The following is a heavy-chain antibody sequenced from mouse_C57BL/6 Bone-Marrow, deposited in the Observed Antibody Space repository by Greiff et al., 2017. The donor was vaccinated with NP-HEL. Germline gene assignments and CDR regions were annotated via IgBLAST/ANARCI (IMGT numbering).Heavy chain of an antibody. CDR1: GYSITSGYY. CDR3: ARDKDYGSSYVYFDY. J-gene: IGHJ2*01. D-gene: IGHD1-1*01. V-gene: IGHV3-6*01. Sequence: EVQLVESGPGLVKPSQSLSLTCSVTGYSITSGYYWNWIRQFPGNKLEWMGYISYDGSNNYNPSLKNRISITRDTSKNQFFLKLNSVTTEDTATYYCARDKDYGSSYVYFDYWGQGTTLTVSS. CDR2: ISYDGSN.